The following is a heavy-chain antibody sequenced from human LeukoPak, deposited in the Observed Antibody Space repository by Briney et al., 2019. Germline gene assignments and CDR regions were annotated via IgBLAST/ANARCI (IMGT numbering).Heavy chain of an antibody. J-gene: IGHJ3*02. D-gene: IGHD2-2*01. Sequence: SETLSLTCTVSGGPISSYYWSWIRQPAGKGLEWIGRIYTSGSTNCNPSLKSRVTMSVDTSKNQFSLKLSSVTAADTAVYYCARYQLLYAFDIWGQGTMVTVSS. CDR1: GGPISSYY. CDR2: IYTSGST. V-gene: IGHV4-4*07. CDR3: ARYQLLYAFDI.